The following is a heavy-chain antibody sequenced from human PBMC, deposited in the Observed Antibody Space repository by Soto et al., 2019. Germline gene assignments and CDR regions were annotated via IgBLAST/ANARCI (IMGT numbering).Heavy chain of an antibody. V-gene: IGHV3-9*01. CDR3: AKDADYGEYGYFDY. Sequence: EVQLVESGGGLVQPGRSLRLYCAASGFTFDDYAMHWVRQAPGKGLEWVSGISWNSGSIGYADSVKGRFTISRDNAKNSLYLQMNSQRAEDTALYYCAKDADYGEYGYFDYWGQGTLVTVSS. J-gene: IGHJ4*02. CDR2: ISWNSGSI. CDR1: GFTFDDYA. D-gene: IGHD4-17*01.